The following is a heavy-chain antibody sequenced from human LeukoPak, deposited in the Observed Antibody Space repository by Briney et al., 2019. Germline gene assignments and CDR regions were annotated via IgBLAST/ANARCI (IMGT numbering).Heavy chain of an antibody. CDR1: GYSFTSYW. Sequence: GESLKIPCKGSGYSFTSYWIGWVRQMPGKGLEWMGIIYPGGSDTRYSPSFQGQVTISADKSISTAYLQWSSLKASDTAMYYCARPRGYSGYDSGYYFDYWGQGTLVTVSS. CDR2: IYPGGSDT. CDR3: ARPRGYSGYDSGYYFDY. J-gene: IGHJ4*02. D-gene: IGHD5-12*01. V-gene: IGHV5-51*01.